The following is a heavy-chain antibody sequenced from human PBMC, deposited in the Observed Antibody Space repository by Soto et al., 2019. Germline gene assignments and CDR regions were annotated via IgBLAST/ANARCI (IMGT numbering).Heavy chain of an antibody. J-gene: IGHJ3*02. CDR1: GYTFTSYD. D-gene: IGHD1-26*01. Sequence: QVQLVQSGAEVKKPGASVKVSCKTSGYTFTSYDINWVRQATGQGLEWMGWMNPNSANTAYAQKFQGRVTMTRNTSIITAYMELSLLRSEDSAVYYCARERSSGAFDIWGQGTMVTVSS. V-gene: IGHV1-8*01. CDR3: ARERSSGAFDI. CDR2: MNPNSANT.